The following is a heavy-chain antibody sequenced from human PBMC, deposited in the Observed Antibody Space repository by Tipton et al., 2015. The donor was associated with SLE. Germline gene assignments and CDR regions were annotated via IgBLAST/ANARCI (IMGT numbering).Heavy chain of an antibody. CDR2: IYYSGST. CDR3: ARNGYSSSWFYFDS. D-gene: IGHD6-13*01. CDR1: GGSISSSSYY. Sequence: TLSLTCTVSGGSISSSSYYWGWIRQPPGKGLEWIGSIYYSGSTNYNPSLKSRVTISVDTSKNQFSLNLSSVTAADTAVYYCARNGYSSSWFYFDSWGQGTLVTVSS. V-gene: IGHV4-39*07. J-gene: IGHJ4*02.